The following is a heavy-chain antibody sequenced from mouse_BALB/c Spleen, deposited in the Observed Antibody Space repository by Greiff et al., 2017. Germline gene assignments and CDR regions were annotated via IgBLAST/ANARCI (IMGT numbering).Heavy chain of an antibody. D-gene: IGHD2-4*01. CDR2: ISTYYGDA. CDR1: GYTFTDYA. Sequence: VQLQQSGAELVRPGVSVKISCKGSGYTFTDYAMHWVKQSHAKSLEWIGVISTYYGDASYNQKFKGKATMTVDKSSSTAYMELTRLTSEDSAIYYCARGGDYDGFDYWGQGTTRTVSS. V-gene: IGHV1S137*01. CDR3: ARGGDYDGFDY. J-gene: IGHJ2*01.